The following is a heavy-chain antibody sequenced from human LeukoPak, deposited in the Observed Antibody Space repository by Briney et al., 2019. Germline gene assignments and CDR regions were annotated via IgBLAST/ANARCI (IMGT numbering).Heavy chain of an antibody. CDR1: GGSLSSSKW. CDR3: ARGPGYSSGRRHSVDAFDI. J-gene: IGHJ3*02. V-gene: IGHV4-4*02. Sequence: SETLSLTCAVSGGSLSSSKWWSWVREPPGKGLEWIGESYNSGSTNYNPSLKSRDTISVDNTKNQDSVKLSSVTAADTAVYYCARGPGYSSGRRHSVDAFDIWGQGTMVTVSS. D-gene: IGHD6-19*01. CDR2: SYNSGST.